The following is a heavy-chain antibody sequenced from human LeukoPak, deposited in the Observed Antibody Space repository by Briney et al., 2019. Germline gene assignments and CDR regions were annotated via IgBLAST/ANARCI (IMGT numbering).Heavy chain of an antibody. CDR3: ARDGYCSGGSCYSDLVY. CDR1: GFTFSSYW. J-gene: IGHJ4*02. V-gene: IGHV3-7*01. CDR2: IKQDGSEK. D-gene: IGHD2-15*01. Sequence: GGSLRLSCAASGFTFSSYWMSWVRQAPGKGLEWVANIKQDGSEKYYVDSVKGRFTISRDNAKNSLYLQMNSLRAEDTAVYYCARDGYCSGGSCYSDLVYWGQGTLVTVSS.